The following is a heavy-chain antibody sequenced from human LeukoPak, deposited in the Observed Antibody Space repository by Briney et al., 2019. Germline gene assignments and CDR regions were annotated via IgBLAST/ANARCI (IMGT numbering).Heavy chain of an antibody. CDR3: ARGGYCSSTSCYVGGSAFDI. D-gene: IGHD2-2*01. V-gene: IGHV3-30*03. J-gene: IGHJ3*02. CDR2: ISYDGGNK. Sequence: GGSLRLSCAASGFTFSSYGMHWVRQAPGKGLEWVAVISYDGGNKYYADSVKGRFTISRDNSKNTLYLQMNSLRAEDTAVYYCARGGYCSSTSCYVGGSAFDIWGQGTMVTVSS. CDR1: GFTFSSYG.